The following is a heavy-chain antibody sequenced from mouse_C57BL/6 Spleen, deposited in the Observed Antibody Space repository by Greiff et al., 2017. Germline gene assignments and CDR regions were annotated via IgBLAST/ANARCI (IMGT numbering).Heavy chain of an antibody. CDR1: GYTFTSYG. V-gene: IGHV1-81*01. D-gene: IGHD2-3*01. CDR2: IYPRSGNT. Sequence: VQLQQSGAELARPGASVKLSCKASGYTFTSYGISWVKQRTGQGLEWIGEIYPRSGNTYYNEKFKGKATLTADKSSSTAYMELRSLPSEDSAVYFCARGGDGYYVYAMDYWGQGTSVTVSS. CDR3: ARGGDGYYVYAMDY. J-gene: IGHJ4*01.